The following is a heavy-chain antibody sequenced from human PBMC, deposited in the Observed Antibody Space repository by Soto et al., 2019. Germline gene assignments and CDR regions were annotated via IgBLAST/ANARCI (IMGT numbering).Heavy chain of an antibody. CDR2: ISYDGSNK. CDR1: GFTFSSYA. CDR3: ARGSGSYYRGWFDP. J-gene: IGHJ5*02. Sequence: QVQLVESGGGVVQPGRSLRLSCAASGFTFSSYAMHWVRQAPGKGLEWVAVISYDGSNKYYADSVKGRFTISRDNSKNTLYLQMNSLRAEGTAVYYCARGSGSYYRGWFDPWGQGTLVTVSS. V-gene: IGHV3-30-3*01. D-gene: IGHD3-10*01.